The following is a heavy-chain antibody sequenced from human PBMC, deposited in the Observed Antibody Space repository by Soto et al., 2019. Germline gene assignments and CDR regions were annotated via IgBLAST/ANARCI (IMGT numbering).Heavy chain of an antibody. CDR3: ARQIYDSDSGPNFQYYFDS. CDR1: GYSFAGYW. Sequence: PGESLKISCKGSGYSFAGYWITWVRQMPRKGLEWMGRIDPSDSQTYYSPSFRGHVTISAAKSITTVFLQWGSLRASDTAMYYCARQIYDSDSGPNFQYYFDSWGQGTLVTVSS. V-gene: IGHV5-10-1*01. D-gene: IGHD3-22*01. CDR2: IDPSDSQT. J-gene: IGHJ4*02.